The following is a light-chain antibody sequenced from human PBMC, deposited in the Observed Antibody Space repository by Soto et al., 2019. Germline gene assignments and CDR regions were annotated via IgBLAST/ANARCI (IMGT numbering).Light chain of an antibody. V-gene: IGLV2-14*03. J-gene: IGLJ1*01. CDR1: SSDIGFYNY. Sequence: QSGLTQPASVSGSPGQSSTIACTGTSSDIGFYNYVSWYQQYPGKAPNLLIYGVTNRPSGVSYRFSGSKSGSTASLTISGLRDEDEADYYCSSYSTSFFYVFGTGTKVTVL. CDR2: GVT. CDR3: SSYSTSFFYV.